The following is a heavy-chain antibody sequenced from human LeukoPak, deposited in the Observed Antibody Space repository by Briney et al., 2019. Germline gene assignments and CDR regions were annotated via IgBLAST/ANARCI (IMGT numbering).Heavy chain of an antibody. Sequence: GGSLRLSCAASGFTFSNYALHWVRQAPGKGLEWLAFISYDGNVRYYADSVKGRFTVSRDDSKNTLYLQMNSLRAEDTAVYYCAKDPRSGYYSNNWFDPWGQGTLVTVSS. J-gene: IGHJ5*02. V-gene: IGHV3-30-3*01. CDR3: AKDPRSGYYSNNWFDP. D-gene: IGHD3-3*01. CDR2: ISYDGNVR. CDR1: GFTFSNYA.